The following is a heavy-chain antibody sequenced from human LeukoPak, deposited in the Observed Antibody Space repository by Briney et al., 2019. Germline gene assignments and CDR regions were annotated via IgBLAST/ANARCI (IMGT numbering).Heavy chain of an antibody. Sequence: GGSLRLSCAASGFIFSTYTMNWVRQAPGKGLEWVSVIYSGGSTYYADSVKGRFTISGDNSKNTLYLQMNSLRAEDTAVYYCARGYVSPDAFDVWGQGTMVTVSS. V-gene: IGHV3-53*01. J-gene: IGHJ3*01. CDR1: GFIFSTYT. D-gene: IGHD3-16*01. CDR3: ARGYVSPDAFDV. CDR2: IYSGGST.